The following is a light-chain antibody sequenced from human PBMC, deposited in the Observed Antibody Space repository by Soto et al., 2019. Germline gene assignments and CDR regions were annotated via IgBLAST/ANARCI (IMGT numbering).Light chain of an antibody. CDR2: GAS. CDR1: QSITSY. V-gene: IGKV1-39*01. CDR3: QQTYSTPFT. J-gene: IGKJ3*01. Sequence: DIQMTQSPSSLSASVADRVTITCRASQSITSYLNWYQQKPGKVPKLLIYGASSLQSGVPSRFSGSGSGTDFTLTISSLQPEDFATYYCQQTYSTPFTFGPGTKVDFK.